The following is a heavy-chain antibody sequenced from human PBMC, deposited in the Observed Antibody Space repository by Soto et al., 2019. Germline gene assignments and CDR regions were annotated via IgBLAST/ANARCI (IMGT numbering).Heavy chain of an antibody. Sequence: GGSLRLSCAASGFTFNTFGMHWVRQAPGKGLEWVAVISYDGSDKYYSDSVRGRFTISRDNSMNTLYLQMNSLRTEDTAVYYCAKSPNFYCSSYHCYKYYFDYWGQGTLVTSPQ. V-gene: IGHV3-30*18. D-gene: IGHD2-2*01. J-gene: IGHJ4*02. CDR3: AKSPNFYCSSYHCYKYYFDY. CDR2: ISYDGSDK. CDR1: GFTFNTFG.